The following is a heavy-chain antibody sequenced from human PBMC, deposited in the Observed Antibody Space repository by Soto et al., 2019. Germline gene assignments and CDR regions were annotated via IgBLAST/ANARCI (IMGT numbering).Heavy chain of an antibody. CDR3: ARRPHLADNVELDY. CDR2: ISAYSGHT. D-gene: IGHD6-19*01. Sequence: QVQLVQSGAEVKKPGASVTVSCKASGYTFTNYGINWVRQAPGQGLEWMGWISAYSGHTNYAQKLQDRVTMTTDTSASTAYMELRSLRSDDTAAYYCARRPHLADNVELDYWGQGTLVTVSS. CDR1: GYTFTNYG. V-gene: IGHV1-18*01. J-gene: IGHJ4*02.